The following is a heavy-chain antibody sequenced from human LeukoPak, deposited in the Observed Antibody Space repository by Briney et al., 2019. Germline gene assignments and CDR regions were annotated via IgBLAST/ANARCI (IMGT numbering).Heavy chain of an antibody. V-gene: IGHV1-2*02. D-gene: IGHD4-17*01. J-gene: IGHJ5*02. CDR3: ARSSAPTTVTTHIFDP. CDR2: IYPNSGGT. Sequence: ASVKVSCKASGYTFTGHYMHWVRQPPGQGLAWMGWIYPNSGGTNYAQKFQGRVTMTRDTSISTAYMELSRLRSDDTAVYYCARSSAPTTVTTHIFDPWGQGTLVTVSS. CDR1: GYTFTGHY.